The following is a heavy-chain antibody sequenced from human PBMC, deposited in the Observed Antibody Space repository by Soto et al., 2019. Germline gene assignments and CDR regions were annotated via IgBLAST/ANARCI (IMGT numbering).Heavy chain of an antibody. Sequence: EVQLLESGGGLAQPGVSLRLSCSASGFTFNTYAMSWVRQAPGKGLEWVSTITGSGDTTNYADSVKGRFTISRDNSKNTLFLQMNSLRAEDTAVYYCAKSYETGRNYHYGMDVWGQGTTVTVSS. V-gene: IGHV3-23*01. CDR3: AKSYETGRNYHYGMDV. CDR2: ITGSGDTT. J-gene: IGHJ6*02. D-gene: IGHD1-1*01. CDR1: GFTFNTYA.